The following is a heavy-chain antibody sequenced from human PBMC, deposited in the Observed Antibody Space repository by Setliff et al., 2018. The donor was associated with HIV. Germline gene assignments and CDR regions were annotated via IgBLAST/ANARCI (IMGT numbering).Heavy chain of an antibody. D-gene: IGHD3-10*01. CDR1: GDTFTSYD. CDR3: ARGKGVGGVIITGGLDV. CDR2: MTPYSGVS. Sequence: ASVKVSCKPSGDTFTSYDINWVRQAAGHGLEWMGWMTPYSGVSGYALKFHDRVTMTRDTSITIAYMELSSLTSEDTAVYYCARGKGVGGVIITGGLDVWGQGTTVTVSS. J-gene: IGHJ6*02. V-gene: IGHV1-8*02.